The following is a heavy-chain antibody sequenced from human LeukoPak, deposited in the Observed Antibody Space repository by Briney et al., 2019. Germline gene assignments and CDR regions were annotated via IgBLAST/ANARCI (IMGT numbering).Heavy chain of an antibody. Sequence: GGSLRLSCAASGFTFDAFILTWVRQTPQKGLEWVSTISGSGSTTDYADSVKGRFTISRDNAKNSLYLQMNSLRAEDTAVYYCARRTSPAAGGSYYTPYYYYYMDVWGKGTTVTISS. D-gene: IGHD1-26*01. CDR3: ARRTSPAAGGSYYTPYYYYYMDV. J-gene: IGHJ6*03. CDR1: GFTFDAFI. CDR2: ISGSGSTT. V-gene: IGHV3-21*01.